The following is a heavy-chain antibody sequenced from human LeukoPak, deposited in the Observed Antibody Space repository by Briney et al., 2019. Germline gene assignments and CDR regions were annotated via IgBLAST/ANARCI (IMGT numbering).Heavy chain of an antibody. CDR2: ISAYNGNT. D-gene: IGHD3-22*01. CDR1: GGTFSSYA. J-gene: IGHJ4*02. V-gene: IGHV1-18*01. CDR3: AGGLVYDSSGYYLDY. Sequence: ASVKVSCKASGGTFSSYAISWVRQAPGQGLEWMGWISAYNGNTNYAQKLQGRVTMTTDASTSTAYMELRSLRSDDTAVYYCAGGLVYDSSGYYLDYWGQGTLVTVSS.